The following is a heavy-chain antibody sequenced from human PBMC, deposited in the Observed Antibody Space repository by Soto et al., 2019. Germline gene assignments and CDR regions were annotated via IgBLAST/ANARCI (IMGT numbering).Heavy chain of an antibody. V-gene: IGHV3-23*01. CDR2: ISGSGGST. J-gene: IGHJ5*02. CDR1: GFTFSSYA. CDR3: AKDNEYSSSLSANWFDP. Sequence: EVQLLESGGGLVQPGGSLRLSCAASGFTFSSYAMSWVRQAPGEGLEWVSAISGSGGSTYYADSVKGRFTISRDNSKNTLYLQMNSLRAEDTAVYYCAKDNEYSSSLSANWFDPWGQGTLVTVSS. D-gene: IGHD6-6*01.